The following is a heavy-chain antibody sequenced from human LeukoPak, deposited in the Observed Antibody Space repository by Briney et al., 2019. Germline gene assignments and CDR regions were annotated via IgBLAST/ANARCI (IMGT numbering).Heavy chain of an antibody. Sequence: ASVKVSCKASGYTFTGYYMHWVRQAPGQRLEWMGWINPNSGGTNYAQKFQGWVTMTRDTSISTAYMELSRLRSDDTAVYYCARVSNYGDPPWFDPWGQGTLVTVSS. D-gene: IGHD4-17*01. V-gene: IGHV1-2*04. CDR3: ARVSNYGDPPWFDP. CDR1: GYTFTGYY. J-gene: IGHJ5*02. CDR2: INPNSGGT.